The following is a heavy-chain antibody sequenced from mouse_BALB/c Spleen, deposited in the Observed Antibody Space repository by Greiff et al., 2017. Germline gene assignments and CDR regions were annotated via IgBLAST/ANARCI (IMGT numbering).Heavy chain of an antibody. Sequence: VQLQQSGAELARPGASVKLFCKASGYTFTSYWMQWVKRRPGQGLDWIGAIYPGDGDTRYTQKFKGNATLTADKSSSTAYMQLSSLASEDSAVYYCARLVGSDSSWFACWGQGTLVTVSA. V-gene: IGHV1-87*01. CDR2: IYPGDGDT. CDR3: ARLVGSDSSWFAC. CDR1: GYTFTSYW. J-gene: IGHJ3*01.